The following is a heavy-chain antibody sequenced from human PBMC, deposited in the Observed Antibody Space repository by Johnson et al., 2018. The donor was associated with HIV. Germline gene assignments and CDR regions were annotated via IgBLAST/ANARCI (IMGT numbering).Heavy chain of an antibody. CDR2: ISYDGSNK. CDR3: AKGRIAVPDAFDI. D-gene: IGHD6-19*01. Sequence: QVQLVESGGGVVQPGRSLRLSCAASGFTFSSYAMHWVRQAPGKGLEWVAVISYDGSNKYYADSVTGRFTISRDNSKNTLYLQMNSLRAEDTAVYYCAKGRIAVPDAFDIWGQGTMVTVSS. CDR1: GFTFSSYA. V-gene: IGHV3-30-3*01. J-gene: IGHJ3*02.